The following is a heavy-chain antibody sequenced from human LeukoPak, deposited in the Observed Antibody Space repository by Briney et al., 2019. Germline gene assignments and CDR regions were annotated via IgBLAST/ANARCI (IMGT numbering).Heavy chain of an antibody. CDR3: ARMSIVVVPAANDYYYYMDV. CDR2: ISSSSSTI. D-gene: IGHD2-2*01. Sequence: GGSLRLSCAASGFTFSSYSMNWARQAPGKGLEWVSYISSSSSTIYYADSVKGRFTISRDNAKNSLYLQMNSLRAEDTAVYYCARMSIVVVPAANDYYYYMDVWGKGTTVTVSS. J-gene: IGHJ6*03. V-gene: IGHV3-48*01. CDR1: GFTFSSYS.